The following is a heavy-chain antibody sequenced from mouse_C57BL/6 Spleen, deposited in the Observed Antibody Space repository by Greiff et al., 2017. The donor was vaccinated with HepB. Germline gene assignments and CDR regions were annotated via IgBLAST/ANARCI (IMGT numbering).Heavy chain of an antibody. V-gene: IGHV1-55*01. CDR2: IYPGSGST. D-gene: IGHD1-1*01. J-gene: IGHJ4*01. Sequence: VQLHQPGAELVKPGASVKMSCKASGYTFTSYWITWVKQRPGQGLEWIGDIYPGSGSTNYNEKFKSKATLTVDTSSSTAYMQLSSLTSEDSAVYYCARQDYGSSLDYAMDYWGQGTSVTVSS. CDR3: ARQDYGSSLDYAMDY. CDR1: GYTFTSYW.